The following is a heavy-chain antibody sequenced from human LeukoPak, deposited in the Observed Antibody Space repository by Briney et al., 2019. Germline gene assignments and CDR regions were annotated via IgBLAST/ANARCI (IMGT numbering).Heavy chain of an antibody. V-gene: IGHV1-18*04. CDR2: ISAYNGNT. CDR3: ARGREWGATGY. CDR1: GYTFSSYA. Sequence: GASVKDSCKASGYTFSSYAMNWVRQAPGQGLEWMGWISAYNGNTNYAQKLQGRVTMTTDTSTSTAYMELRSLRSDDTAVYYCARGREWGATGYWGQGTLVTVSS. J-gene: IGHJ4*02. D-gene: IGHD1-26*01.